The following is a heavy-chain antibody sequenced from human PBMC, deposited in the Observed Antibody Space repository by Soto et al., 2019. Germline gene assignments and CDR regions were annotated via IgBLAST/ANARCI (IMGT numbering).Heavy chain of an antibody. CDR3: ATLPRALGAMIVVVIAGYFDY. J-gene: IGHJ4*02. D-gene: IGHD3-22*01. Sequence: GGSLRLSCAASGFTFSSYAMSWVRQAPGKGLEWVSAISGSGGSTYYADSVKGRFTISRDNSKNTLYLQMNSLRAEDTAVYYCATLPRALGAMIVVVIAGYFDYWGQGTLVTVSS. CDR2: ISGSGGST. CDR1: GFTFSSYA. V-gene: IGHV3-23*01.